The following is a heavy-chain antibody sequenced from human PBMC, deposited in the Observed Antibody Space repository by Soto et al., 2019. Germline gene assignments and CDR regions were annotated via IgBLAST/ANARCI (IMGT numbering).Heavy chain of an antibody. CDR2: IYSNWGT. CDR1: GGSIRSNDYF. J-gene: IGHJ4*02. CDR3: ASFLVGATARNDFDS. D-gene: IGHD2-8*02. V-gene: IGHV4-39*01. Sequence: LQLQESGPGVVKPSETLSLACSVSGGSIRSNDYFWGWVRQPPGKGLEWIASIYSNWGTYVIPSLKCRATLSIDTCTYQFFLTVRSVTAADTAVYYCASFLVGATARNDFDSWGQGTLVTISS.